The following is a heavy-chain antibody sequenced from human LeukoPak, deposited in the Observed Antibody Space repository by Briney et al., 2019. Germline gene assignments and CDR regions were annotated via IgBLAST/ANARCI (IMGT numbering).Heavy chain of an antibody. V-gene: IGHV3-48*02. J-gene: IGHJ4*02. CDR2: ISSSSSTI. CDR1: GFTFSSYS. Sequence: GGSLRLSCAASGFTFSSYSMNWVRQAPGKGLEWVSYISSSSSTIYYADSVKGRFTISRDNAKNSLYLQMNSLRDEDTAVYYCAREPFLYDKDSVDYWGQGTLVTVSS. CDR3: AREPFLYDKDSVDY. D-gene: IGHD3-9*01.